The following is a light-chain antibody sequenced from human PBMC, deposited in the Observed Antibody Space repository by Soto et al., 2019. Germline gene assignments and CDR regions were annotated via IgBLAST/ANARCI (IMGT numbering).Light chain of an antibody. CDR2: DVS. V-gene: IGLV2-14*01. CDR1: SSDVGGYNY. J-gene: IGLJ1*01. Sequence: QSVLTEPASVSESPGQSITIYCTGTSSDVGGYNYVSWYQQHPGKAPKLMIYDVSNRPSGVSNRFSGSKSGNTASPTISGLQAEDEADYYCSSYTSSSSVFGTGTKVTVL. CDR3: SSYTSSSSV.